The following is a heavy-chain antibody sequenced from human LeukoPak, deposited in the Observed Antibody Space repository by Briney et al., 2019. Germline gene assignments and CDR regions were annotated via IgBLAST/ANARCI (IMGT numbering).Heavy chain of an antibody. V-gene: IGHV4-4*07. CDR3: ARDFGYGDYFFDD. CDR1: GGSISSYY. J-gene: IGHJ4*02. D-gene: IGHD4-17*01. Sequence: SETLSLTCTVSGGSISSYYWSWIRQPAGEGLEWIGRLHTSGSTDYNPSLKSRVTMSVDTSKNHFSLKLSSVTAADTAVYYCARDFGYGDYFFDDWGQGTLVTVSS. CDR2: LHTSGST.